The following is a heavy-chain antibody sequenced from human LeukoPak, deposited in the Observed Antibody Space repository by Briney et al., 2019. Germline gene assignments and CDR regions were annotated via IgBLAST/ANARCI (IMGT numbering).Heavy chain of an antibody. CDR2: IYYSGST. J-gene: IGHJ5*02. CDR3: ARHKAVVVPAAGNWFDP. CDR1: GGSISSSSYY. Sequence: SETLSLTCTVSGGSISSSSYYWGWIRQPPGKGLEWIGSIYYSGSTYYNPSLKSRVTISVDTSKNQFSLKLSSVTAADTAVYYCARHKAVVVPAAGNWFDPWGQGTLVTVSS. V-gene: IGHV4-39*01. D-gene: IGHD2-2*01.